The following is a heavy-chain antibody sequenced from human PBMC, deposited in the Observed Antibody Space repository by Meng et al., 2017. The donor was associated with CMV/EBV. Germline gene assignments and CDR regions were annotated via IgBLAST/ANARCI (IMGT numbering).Heavy chain of an antibody. V-gene: IGHV1-69*10. CDR1: GGTFSSYA. D-gene: IGHD3-3*01. J-gene: IGHJ6*02. CDR2: IIPILGIA. Sequence: SVKVSCKASGGTFSSYAISWVRQAPGQGLEWMGGIIPILGIANYAQKFQGRVTITADKSTSTAYMELNSLRAEDTAVYYCARARERITIFGVVTYFGMDVWGQGTTVTVSS. CDR3: ARARERITIFGVVTYFGMDV.